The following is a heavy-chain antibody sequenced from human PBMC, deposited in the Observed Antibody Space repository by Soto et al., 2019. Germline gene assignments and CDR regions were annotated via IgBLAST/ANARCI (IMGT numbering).Heavy chain of an antibody. Sequence: QVQLVESGGGVVQPGRSLRLSCAASGFTFSIYAMHWVRQAPGKGLEGVAVISYDGSNKYYADSVKGRFTISRDNSKNTLYLQMNSLRAEDTAVFYCASEGGEQAFDIWGQGTMVTVSS. CDR1: GFTFSIYA. V-gene: IGHV3-30-3*01. D-gene: IGHD2-21*01. CDR2: ISYDGSNK. CDR3: ASEGGEQAFDI. J-gene: IGHJ3*02.